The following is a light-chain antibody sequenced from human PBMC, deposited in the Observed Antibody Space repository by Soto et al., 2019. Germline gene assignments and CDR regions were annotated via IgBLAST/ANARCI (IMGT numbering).Light chain of an antibody. J-gene: IGKJ4*01. Sequence: EILLTQSPGTLSLSAGDRATISCRSSQSLTNSFLAWYQQRPGQTPRLLIYGASIRATDIPDRFSGSGSGTDFTLTISRLEPEDFAVYFCQQYGRLPLSFGGGTKVEIK. CDR1: QSLTNSF. CDR2: GAS. V-gene: IGKV3-20*01. CDR3: QQYGRLPLS.